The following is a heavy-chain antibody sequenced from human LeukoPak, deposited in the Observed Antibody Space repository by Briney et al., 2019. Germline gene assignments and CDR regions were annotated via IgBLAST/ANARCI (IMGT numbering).Heavy chain of an antibody. Sequence: PSETLSLTCTVSGGSISSYYWGWIRQPPGKGLEWIGFIYYSGSTNYNPSLKSRVTISVDTSKNQFSLQLNSVTPEDTAVYYCARGVGTGNFDYWGQGTLVTVSS. CDR2: IYYSGST. J-gene: IGHJ4*02. D-gene: IGHD1-1*01. CDR3: ARGVGTGNFDY. CDR1: GGSISSYY. V-gene: IGHV4-59*12.